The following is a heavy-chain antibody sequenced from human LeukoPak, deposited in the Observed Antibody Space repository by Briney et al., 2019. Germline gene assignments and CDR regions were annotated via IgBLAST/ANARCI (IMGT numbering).Heavy chain of an antibody. CDR3: ARKAGDGTHWFDP. J-gene: IGHJ5*02. D-gene: IGHD3-16*01. CDR2: ISYDGSNK. Sequence: GGSLRLSCAASGFTFSSYAMPWVRQAPGKGLEWVAVISYDGSNKYYADSVKGRFTISRDNSKNTLYLQMNSLRAEDTAVYYCARKAGDGTHWFDPWGQGTLVTVSS. V-gene: IGHV3-30-3*01. CDR1: GFTFSSYA.